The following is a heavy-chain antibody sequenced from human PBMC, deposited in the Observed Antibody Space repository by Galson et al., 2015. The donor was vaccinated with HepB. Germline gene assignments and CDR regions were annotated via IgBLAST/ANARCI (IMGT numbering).Heavy chain of an antibody. D-gene: IGHD2-2*01. CDR2: ISYDGSNK. CDR1: QFTFSSYG. CDR3: ASYCSTTSCSALFSFDY. Sequence: LRLSCAASQFTFSSYGMHWVRQAPGKGLEWVAVISYDGSNKYYADSVKGRFTISRDNSKNTLNLQMNSLRAEDTAVYYCASYCSTTSCSALFSFDYWGQGTLVTVSS. V-gene: IGHV3-30*03. J-gene: IGHJ4*02.